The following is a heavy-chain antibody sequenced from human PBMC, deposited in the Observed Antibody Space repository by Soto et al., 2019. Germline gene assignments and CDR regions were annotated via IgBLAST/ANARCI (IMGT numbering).Heavy chain of an antibody. CDR2: IYYSGST. CDR3: ATQEVGGSYVYTFDP. Sequence: QLQLQESGLGLVKPSETLSLTCTVSGGSISSSSYYWGWIRQPPGKGLEWIGSIYYSGSTYYNPSLKSRFTISVDTSKNHFSLKLSSVTAADTAVYYCATQEVGGSYVYTFDPWGQGTLVTVSS. J-gene: IGHJ5*02. V-gene: IGHV4-39*02. CDR1: GGSISSSSYY. D-gene: IGHD1-26*01.